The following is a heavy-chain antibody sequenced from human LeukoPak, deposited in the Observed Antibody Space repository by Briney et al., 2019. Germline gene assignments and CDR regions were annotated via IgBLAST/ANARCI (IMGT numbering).Heavy chain of an antibody. D-gene: IGHD3-22*01. CDR2: MNPHSGNT. CDR3: ASLKVYYDSSGYGFDAFDI. J-gene: IGHJ3*02. V-gene: IGHV1-8*01. CDR1: GYTFTSYD. Sequence: ASVKVSCKASGYTFTSYDINWVRQATGQGLEWMGWMNPHSGNTGYAQKFQGRVTMTRNTSISTAYMELSSLRAQDTAVYYCASLKVYYDSSGYGFDAFDIWGQGTRVTVSS.